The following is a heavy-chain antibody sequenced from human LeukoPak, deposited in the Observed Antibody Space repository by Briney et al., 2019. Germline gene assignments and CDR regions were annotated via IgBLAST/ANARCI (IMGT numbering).Heavy chain of an antibody. V-gene: IGHV3-21*01. CDR1: GFTFSSYS. D-gene: IGHD4/OR15-4a*01. CDR2: ISSSSSYI. CDR3: AKLVDYCEGRTCFTTYYYTDI. J-gene: IGHJ6*03. Sequence: GGSLRLSCAASGFTFSSYSMNWVRQAPGKGLEWVSSISSSSSYIYYVDSVKGRFTISRDNAKNSLYLQMNSLRAEDTAVYYCAKLVDYCEGRTCFTTYYYTDIWGKGTTVTVSS.